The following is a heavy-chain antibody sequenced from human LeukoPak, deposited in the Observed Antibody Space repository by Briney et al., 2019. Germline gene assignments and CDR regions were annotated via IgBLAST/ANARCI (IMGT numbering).Heavy chain of an antibody. Sequence: SETLSLTCTVSGGSISSSSYYWGWIRQPPGKGLEWIGSIYYSGSTYYNPSLKSRVTISVDTSKNQFSLKLNSVTAADTAMYYCAKSGGYGLDYWGQGTLVTVSS. CDR3: AKSGGYGLDY. CDR1: GGSISSSSYY. D-gene: IGHD1-26*01. J-gene: IGHJ4*02. CDR2: IYYSGST. V-gene: IGHV4-39*01.